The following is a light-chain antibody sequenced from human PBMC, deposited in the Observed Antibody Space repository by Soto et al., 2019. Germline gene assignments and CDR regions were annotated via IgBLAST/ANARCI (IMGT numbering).Light chain of an antibody. CDR1: SGSVSTSYY. CDR2: STN. CDR3: ALYMGGGIWV. Sequence: QAVVTQEPSFSVSPGGTVTLTCGLNSGSVSTSYYPSWYQQTPGQAPRRLIYSTNTRSSGVPDRFSGSILGNKAALTITGAQADDDSDYYCALYMGGGIWVFGGGTKVTVL. V-gene: IGLV8-61*01. J-gene: IGLJ3*02.